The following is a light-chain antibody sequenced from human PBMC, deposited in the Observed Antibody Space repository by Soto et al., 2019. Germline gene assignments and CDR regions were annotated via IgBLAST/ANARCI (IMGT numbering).Light chain of an antibody. V-gene: IGKV3-20*01. CDR3: QQYGFSPIS. CDR2: DAS. CDR1: QTVTNDY. J-gene: IGKJ5*01. Sequence: VWTQSPVTRSLSPGERVTLSCRASQTVTNDYLAWYQQKDGQAPRLLIYDASTRATGVPDRFGGSGSGPEYTLTITRLEPEDFAVYSCQQYGFSPISFGQGTRLEIK.